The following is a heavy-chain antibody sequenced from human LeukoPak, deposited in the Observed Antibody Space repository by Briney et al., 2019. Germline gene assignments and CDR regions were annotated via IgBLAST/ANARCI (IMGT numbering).Heavy chain of an antibody. CDR1: GGSISSYY. CDR3: ARYRTSGSYLFDY. CDR2: IYYSGRT. D-gene: IGHD1-26*01. V-gene: IGHV4-59*12. J-gene: IGHJ4*02. Sequence: PSETLSLTCSVSGGSISSYYWSWIRQPPGKGLEWIGYIYYSGRTNYNPSLKSRVTMSIDSSKNQFSLKMTSVTAADTAIYYCARYRTSGSYLFDYWGQGTLVTVSS.